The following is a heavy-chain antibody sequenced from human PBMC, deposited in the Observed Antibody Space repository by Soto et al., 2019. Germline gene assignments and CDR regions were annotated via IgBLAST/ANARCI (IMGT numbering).Heavy chain of an antibody. J-gene: IGHJ6*02. Sequence: QVQLQESGPGLVKPSGTLSLTCAVSGGSISSSNWWSWVRQPPGKGLEWIGEIYHSGSTNYNPSRKSRVTLSXDXTKNQCSLQLSSVTAADTAVYYCARVSGSYYYGMDAWGQGTTVTVSS. CDR1: GGSISSSNW. V-gene: IGHV4-4*02. CDR2: IYHSGST. CDR3: ARVSGSYYYGMDA. D-gene: IGHD1-26*01.